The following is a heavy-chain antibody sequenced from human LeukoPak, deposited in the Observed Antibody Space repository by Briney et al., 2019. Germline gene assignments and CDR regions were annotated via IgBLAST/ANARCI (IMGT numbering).Heavy chain of an antibody. CDR2: INHSGST. CDR3: ASDSYNSIFYY. D-gene: IGHD6-13*01. V-gene: IGHV4-34*01. Sequence: PSETLSLTCGVYGVSFSGPYWSWIRQPPGKGLEWIGEINHSGSTSYNPSLKSRVTISLDTSKNQFSLKLSSVNAADTAVYYCASDSYNSIFYYWGQGTLVTVSS. CDR1: GVSFSGPY. J-gene: IGHJ4*02.